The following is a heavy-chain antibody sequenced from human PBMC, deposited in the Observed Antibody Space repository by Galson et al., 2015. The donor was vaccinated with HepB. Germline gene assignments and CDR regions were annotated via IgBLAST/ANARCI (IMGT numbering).Heavy chain of an antibody. D-gene: IGHD6-13*01. J-gene: IGHJ5*02. CDR2: INPNSGGT. Sequence: SVKVSCKASGYTLTGYYMHWVRQAPGKGLEWMGWINPNSGGTNYAQKFQGWVTMTRDTSISTAYMELSRLRSDDTAVYYCARDLTAGIAAARGWFDPWGQGTLVTVSS. CDR1: GYTLTGYY. V-gene: IGHV1-2*04. CDR3: ARDLTAGIAAARGWFDP.